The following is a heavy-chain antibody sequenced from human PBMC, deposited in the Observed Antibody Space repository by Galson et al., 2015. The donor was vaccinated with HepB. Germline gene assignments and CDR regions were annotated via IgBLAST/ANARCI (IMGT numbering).Heavy chain of an antibody. CDR3: ARGALVVVVGATQNNWFDP. CDR2: TNIYNRHI. V-gene: IGHV1-18*01. Sequence: SVKVSCKASGYTFSSYSITWVRQAPGQGLEWMGWTNIYNRHINYAQKFQGRVTTTTDTSTSTAYMELRSLRSDDTAVYFCARGALVVVVGATQNNWFDPWGQGTLVTVSS. J-gene: IGHJ5*02. CDR1: GYTFSSYS. D-gene: IGHD2-15*01.